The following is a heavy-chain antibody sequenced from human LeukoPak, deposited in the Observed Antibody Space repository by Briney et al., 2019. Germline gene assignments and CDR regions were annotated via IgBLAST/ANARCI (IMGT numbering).Heavy chain of an antibody. D-gene: IGHD6-13*01. Sequence: SETLSLTCTVSGGSISSYYWSWIRQPPGKGLERIGNIYYSGSTNYNPSLKSRVTISVDTSKNQFSLKLSSVTAADTAVYYCARATSWYRYYFDYWGQGTLVTVSS. CDR3: ARATSWYRYYFDY. V-gene: IGHV4-59*01. CDR2: IYYSGST. CDR1: GGSISSYY. J-gene: IGHJ4*02.